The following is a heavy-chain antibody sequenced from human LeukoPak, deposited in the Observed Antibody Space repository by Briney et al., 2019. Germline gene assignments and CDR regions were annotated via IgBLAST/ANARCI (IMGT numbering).Heavy chain of an antibody. CDR2: IYYSGST. CDR3: ARQNHYYDSSGYPFDY. Sequence: SETLSLTCAVYGGSFSSYYWSWIRQPPGKGLEWIGYIYYSGSTNYNPSLKSRVTISVDTSKNQFSLKLSSVTAADTAVYYCARQNHYYDSSGYPFDYWGQGTLVTVSS. CDR1: GGSFSSYY. V-gene: IGHV4-59*08. J-gene: IGHJ4*02. D-gene: IGHD3-22*01.